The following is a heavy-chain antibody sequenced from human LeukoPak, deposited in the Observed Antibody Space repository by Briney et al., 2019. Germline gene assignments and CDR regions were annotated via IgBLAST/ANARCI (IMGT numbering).Heavy chain of an antibody. Sequence: ASVKVSCKASGYTFTSYGISWVRQAPGQGLESMGWIRAYNRNTNYAQKLQGRVTMTTDTSTSTAYMELRSLRSDDTAVYYCARAAVAGFTVEDYWGQGTLVTVSS. CDR2: IRAYNRNT. V-gene: IGHV1-18*01. D-gene: IGHD6-19*01. CDR3: ARAAVAGFTVEDY. CDR1: GYTFTSYG. J-gene: IGHJ4*02.